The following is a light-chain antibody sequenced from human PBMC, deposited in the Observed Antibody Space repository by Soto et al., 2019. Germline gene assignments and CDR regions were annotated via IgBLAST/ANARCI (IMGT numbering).Light chain of an antibody. CDR1: QSVASN. CDR2: GTS. Sequence: IVMSQSPASLSVSPGESVTLSCRASQSVASNLAWYQQKPGQAPRLLIYGTSTRATGVPARFSGSGSGTDFTLTISRLEPEDFAVYYCQQYGSSPLTFGGGTKVDI. CDR3: QQYGSSPLT. J-gene: IGKJ4*01. V-gene: IGKV3-20*01.